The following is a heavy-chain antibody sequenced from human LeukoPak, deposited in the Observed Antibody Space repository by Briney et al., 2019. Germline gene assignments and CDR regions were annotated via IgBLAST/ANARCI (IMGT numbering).Heavy chain of an antibody. CDR1: GFAFSNYA. Sequence: GGSLRLSCAASGFAFSNYAMSWVRQAPKKGLEWVSSISGSGTDTYYADSVKGRFTISRDNSKNTLYLQMNSLRAEDTALYYCARAGSSSSFDYWGQGPLVTVSS. D-gene: IGHD6-6*01. CDR2: ISGSGTDT. CDR3: ARAGSSSSFDY. J-gene: IGHJ4*02. V-gene: IGHV3-23*01.